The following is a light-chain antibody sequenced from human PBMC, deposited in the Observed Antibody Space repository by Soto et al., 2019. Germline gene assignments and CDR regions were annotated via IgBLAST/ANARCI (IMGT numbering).Light chain of an antibody. CDR3: QQSYSTPPT. V-gene: IGKV1-39*01. Sequence: DIQMTQSPSSLSASVGDRVTITCRASQSISSYLNWYQQKPGKAPKLLIYAASSLQSGVPSRFSGSGSGTAFTLTISSLQPEDFATYYCQQSYSTPPTFGHGTKVEIK. J-gene: IGKJ1*01. CDR2: AAS. CDR1: QSISSY.